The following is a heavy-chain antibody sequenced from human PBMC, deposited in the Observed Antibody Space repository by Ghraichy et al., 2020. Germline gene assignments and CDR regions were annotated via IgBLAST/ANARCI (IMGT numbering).Heavy chain of an antibody. Sequence: RGSLRLSCAASGFTFSNYAMSWVRQAPGKGLEWVSAITGSGGNTYYADNVKGRLTISRDNSKNTLYLQMSSLGADDTAVYYCAKDLSSALRYYGMDVWGQGTTVTVSS. V-gene: IGHV3-23*01. CDR3: AKDLSSALRYYGMDV. D-gene: IGHD6-19*01. CDR2: ITGSGGNT. J-gene: IGHJ6*02. CDR1: GFTFSNYA.